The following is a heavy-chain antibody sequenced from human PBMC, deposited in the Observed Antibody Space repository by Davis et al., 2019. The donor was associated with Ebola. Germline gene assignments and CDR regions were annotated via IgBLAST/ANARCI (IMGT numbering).Heavy chain of an antibody. D-gene: IGHD4/OR15-4a*01. CDR3: AKDRYGETEVDF. CDR2: ISYDGSNE. J-gene: IGHJ4*02. Sequence: PGGSLRLSCAASGFIFSRYAMHWVRQAPGKGLEWLAVISYDGSNEYYAVSVKGRFIVSRDNSKNTLSLQMNSLRGEDTAVYYCAKDRYGETEVDFWGQGTLVTVSS. V-gene: IGHV3-30-3*01. CDR1: GFIFSRYA.